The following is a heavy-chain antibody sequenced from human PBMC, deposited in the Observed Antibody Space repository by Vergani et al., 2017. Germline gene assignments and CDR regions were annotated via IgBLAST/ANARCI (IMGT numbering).Heavy chain of an antibody. V-gene: IGHV3-33*01. J-gene: IGHJ4*02. CDR3: ARGLPRGWCGESLGYCFDY. D-gene: IGHD3-10*01. CDR2: IWYDGSNK. CDR1: GFTFSSYG. Sequence: QVQLVESGGGVVQPGRSLRLSCAASGFTFSSYGMHWVRQAPGKGLEWVAVIWYDGSNKYYAASVKGRFTISRDNSKHTLYLQMNSLRAEDTAGYSCARGLPRGWCGESLGYCFDYWGQGTLVTVSS.